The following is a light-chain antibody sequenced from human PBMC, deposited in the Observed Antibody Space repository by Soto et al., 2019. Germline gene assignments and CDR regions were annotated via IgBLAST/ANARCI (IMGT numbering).Light chain of an antibody. V-gene: IGKV3D-15*01. CDR3: QQYNNWPPWT. J-gene: IGKJ1*01. Sequence: EIVMTQSPATLSVSPVERATLSCRDSQSVSSKLAWYQQKPGQAPRLLIYGASTRATGIPARFSGSGSEKEFTLTIRSLQSEDFAVYFCQQYNNWPPWTFGQGTKVEIK. CDR2: GAS. CDR1: QSVSSK.